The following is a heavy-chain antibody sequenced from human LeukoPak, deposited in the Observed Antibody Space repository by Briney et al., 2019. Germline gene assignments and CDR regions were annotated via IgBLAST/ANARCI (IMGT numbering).Heavy chain of an antibody. CDR1: GGSISSYY. V-gene: IGHV4-59*01. J-gene: IGHJ6*03. D-gene: IGHD3-10*01. CDR3: ARVGEGYYYYMDV. CDR2: IYYSGST. Sequence: PSETLSLTRTVSGGSISSYYWSWIRQPPGKGLEWIGYIYYSGSTNYNPSLKSRVTISVDTSKNQFSLKLSSVTAADTAVYYCARVGEGYYYYMDVWGKGTTVTISS.